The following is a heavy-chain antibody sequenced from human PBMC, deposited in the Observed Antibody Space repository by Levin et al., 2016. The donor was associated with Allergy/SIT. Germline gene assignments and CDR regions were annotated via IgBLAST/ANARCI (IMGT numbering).Heavy chain of an antibody. CDR2: IYSGGST. V-gene: IGHV3-53*01. CDR3: AREVTGHFDY. Sequence: WIRQPPGKGLEWVSVIYSGGSTYYADSVKGRFTISRGNSKNTLYLQMNSLRAEDTAVYYCAREVTGHFDYWGQGTLVTVSS. J-gene: IGHJ4*02. D-gene: IGHD2-21*02.